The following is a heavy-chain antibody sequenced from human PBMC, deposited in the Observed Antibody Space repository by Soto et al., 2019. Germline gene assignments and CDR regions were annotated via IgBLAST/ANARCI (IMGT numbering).Heavy chain of an antibody. CDR3: ARILFGRSVAGGYFYMDV. J-gene: IGHJ6*03. CDR2: IFSNDEK. Sequence: HVTLKESGPVLVKPTDTLTLTCTVSGFSLSNGKVGVSWIRQPPGKALEWLAHIFSNDEKSYRTSLKSRLTISEDTSKSQVVPTMTYVDPVDTATYYCARILFGRSVAGGYFYMDVWGKATTVTVSS. V-gene: IGHV2-26*01. CDR1: GFSLSNGKVG. D-gene: IGHD6-19*01.